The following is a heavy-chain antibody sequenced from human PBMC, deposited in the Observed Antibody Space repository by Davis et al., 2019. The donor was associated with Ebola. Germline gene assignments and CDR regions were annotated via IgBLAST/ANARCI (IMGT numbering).Heavy chain of an antibody. CDR1: GFTFSSYW. V-gene: IGHV3-74*01. J-gene: IGHJ4*02. CDR3: VRDRGVGASSNARSFDY. CDR2: INSDGSST. Sequence: HTGGSLRLSCAASGFTFSSYWMHWVRQAPGKGLVWVSRINSDGSSTSYADSVKGRFTISRDNAKSSLFLQMNSLRDEDTAVYYCVRDRGVGASSNARSFDYWGQGTLVTVSS. D-gene: IGHD1-26*01.